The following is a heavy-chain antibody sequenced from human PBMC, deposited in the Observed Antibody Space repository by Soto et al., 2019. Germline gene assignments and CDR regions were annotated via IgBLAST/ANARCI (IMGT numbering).Heavy chain of an antibody. Sequence: EVQLLESGGGLVQPGGSLRLSCAASQFTFSYYAMGWVRQAPGKGLEWVSLISGAGGSTNYADSVKGRFAISRDHSENTLYLQMNSLRAEDTAVSYCAKGRPPFDLWGRGTLVIVSS. J-gene: IGHJ2*01. D-gene: IGHD6-6*01. V-gene: IGHV3-23*01. CDR1: QFTFSYYA. CDR2: ISGAGGST. CDR3: AKGRPPFDL.